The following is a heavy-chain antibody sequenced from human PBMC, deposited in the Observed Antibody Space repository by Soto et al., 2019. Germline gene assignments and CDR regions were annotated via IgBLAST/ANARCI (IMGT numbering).Heavy chain of an antibody. CDR2: ISGGSDSTSFDST. V-gene: IGHV3-23*04. J-gene: IGHJ6*02. CDR1: GLSISAYG. Sequence: VQLVESGGGSVQPGGSLRLSCAASGLSISAYGMSWVRQAPGKGLEWVSAISGGSDSTSFDSTYYADSVKGRFTISRDNSKNTLYLQMNRLRAEDTAVYYCAKDSPLLTVWGQGTTVSVSS. CDR3: AKDSPLLTV. D-gene: IGHD2-15*01.